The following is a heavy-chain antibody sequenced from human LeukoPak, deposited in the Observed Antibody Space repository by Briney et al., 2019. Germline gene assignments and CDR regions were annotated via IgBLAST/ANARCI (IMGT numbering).Heavy chain of an antibody. D-gene: IGHD1-26*01. Sequence: PSETLSLTCDVSGDSVSTGLHYYSWIRQHPGEGLEWIGCTHYSGSTHYKSSLRSRLIISLDTSKNQVSLKLTSVTAADTAVYYCARGRRGKYRPYFYYHMDMWGTGTPVTVSS. CDR3: ARGRRGKYRPYFYYHMDM. V-gene: IGHV4-31*11. CDR2: THYSGST. CDR1: GDSVSTGLHY. J-gene: IGHJ6*03.